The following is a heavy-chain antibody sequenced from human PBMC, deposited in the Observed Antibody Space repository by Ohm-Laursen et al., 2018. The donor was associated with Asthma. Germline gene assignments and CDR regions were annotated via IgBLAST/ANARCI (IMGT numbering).Heavy chain of an antibody. V-gene: IGHV3-33*01. CDR2: IWYDGSNK. D-gene: IGHD6-13*01. CDR1: GFTFSSYG. J-gene: IGHJ4*02. Sequence: SLRLSCTASGFTFSSYGMHWVRQAPGKGLEWVAVIWYDGSNKYYADSVKGRFTISRDNSKNTLYLQMNSLRAEDTAVYYCARDVVVRRAAGTNEYYFGYWGQGTLVTVSS. CDR3: ARDVVVRRAAGTNEYYFGY.